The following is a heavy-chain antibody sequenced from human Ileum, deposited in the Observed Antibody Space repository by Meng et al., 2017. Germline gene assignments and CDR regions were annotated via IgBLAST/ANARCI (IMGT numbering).Heavy chain of an antibody. CDR3: ARTPLYSGSYYFDP. D-gene: IGHD1-26*01. J-gene: IGHJ4*02. CDR1: VDSVSSDNYY. V-gene: IGHV4-61*03. CDR2: VYYSCHT. Sequence: QVQLQEAGPGLVRPSETLSLTCTVSVDSVSSDNYYWSWIRQPPGKGLEWIGYVYYSCHTDCNPSLKSRLSISIDTSKNHFSLKLSSVTAADTAVYYCARTPLYSGSYYFDPWGQGALVTVSS.